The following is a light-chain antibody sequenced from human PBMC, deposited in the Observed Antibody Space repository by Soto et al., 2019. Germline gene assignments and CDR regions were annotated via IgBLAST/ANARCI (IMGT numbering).Light chain of an antibody. CDR3: AAWDDSLSVV. Sequence: QSVLTQPPSASGTPGQRVTISCSGSSSNIGSNYVYWYQQLPGTAPKLLIYRNNQRPSGVPDRFSGSKSGTSASLAISGLRSEDEADYYCAAWDDSLSVVFGGGPMLTVL. V-gene: IGLV1-47*01. J-gene: IGLJ2*01. CDR2: RNN. CDR1: SSNIGSNY.